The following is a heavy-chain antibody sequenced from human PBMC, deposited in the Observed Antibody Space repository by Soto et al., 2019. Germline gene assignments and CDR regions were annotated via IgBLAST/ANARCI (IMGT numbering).Heavy chain of an antibody. CDR2: IKSKTDGGTK. J-gene: IGHJ4*02. CDR3: TTDSGIGYYDSSGYYPLY. CDR1: GFTFSNAW. D-gene: IGHD3-22*01. Sequence: EVQLVESGGGLVKPGGSLRLSCAASGFTFSNAWMNWVRQAPGKGLEWVGRIKSKTDGGTKDYAAPVKGRFTISRDDSKNTLYLQMNSLKTEDTAVYYCTTDSGIGYYDSSGYYPLYWGQGTLVTVSS. V-gene: IGHV3-15*07.